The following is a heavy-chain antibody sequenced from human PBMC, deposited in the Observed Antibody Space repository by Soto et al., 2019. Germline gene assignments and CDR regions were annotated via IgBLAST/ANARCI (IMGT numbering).Heavy chain of an antibody. CDR1: GFRFSDYS. Sequence: GGPLRVSWAAAGFRFSDYSMSWFRQAPGKGLEWVSYISGGGLSTYYAGSVKGRFTISRDNSKNTLYLQMNSLRAEYTAVYYCAKIAATYDYWGQGTLVTVSS. J-gene: IGHJ4*02. CDR2: ISGGGLST. D-gene: IGHD2-15*01. CDR3: AKIAATYDY. V-gene: IGHV3-23*01.